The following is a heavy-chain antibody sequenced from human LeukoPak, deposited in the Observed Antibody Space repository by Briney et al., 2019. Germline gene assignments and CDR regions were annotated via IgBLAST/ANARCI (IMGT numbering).Heavy chain of an antibody. J-gene: IGHJ4*02. CDR3: ARDHSSGWYSDYFGY. V-gene: IGHV3-33*01. D-gene: IGHD6-19*01. CDR2: IWYDGSNK. Sequence: RPGRSLRLSRAASGFTFSSYGMHWVRQAPGKGLEWVAVIWYDGSNKYYADSVKGRFTISRDNSKNTLYLQMNSLRAEDTAVYYCARDHSSGWYSDYFGYWGQGTLVTVSS. CDR1: GFTFSSYG.